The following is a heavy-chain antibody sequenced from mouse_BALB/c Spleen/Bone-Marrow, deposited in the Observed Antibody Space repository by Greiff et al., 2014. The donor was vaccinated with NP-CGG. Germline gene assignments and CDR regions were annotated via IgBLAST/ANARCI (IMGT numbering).Heavy chain of an antibody. J-gene: IGHJ4*01. CDR1: GYTFTSYW. V-gene: IGHV1S81*02. CDR2: INPSNGRT. Sequence: VHLVESGAELVKPGASVKLPCKASGYTFTSYWMHWVKQRPGQGLEWIGEINPSNGRTNYNETFKSKATLTVDKSSTTAYMQLSSLTSDDSAVYYCARYGNYDAMDYWGQGTSATVSS. D-gene: IGHD2-1*01. CDR3: ARYGNYDAMDY.